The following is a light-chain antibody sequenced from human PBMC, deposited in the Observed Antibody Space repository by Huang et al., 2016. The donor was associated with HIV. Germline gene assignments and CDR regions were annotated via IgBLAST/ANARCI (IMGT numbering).Light chain of an antibody. CDR3: MQSVQVPMYT. J-gene: IGKJ2*01. Sequence: DIVLTQTPLSLSVAPGQAASISCKSTQSLRHSDGKTFLYWYLQRPGQSPHLLFYEVSNGFPGLPDRFSGSGSGTNFTLKISRVEAEDVGIYYCMQSVQVPMYTFGQGTKLEI. V-gene: IGKV2D-29*02. CDR2: EVS. CDR1: QSLRHSDGKTF.